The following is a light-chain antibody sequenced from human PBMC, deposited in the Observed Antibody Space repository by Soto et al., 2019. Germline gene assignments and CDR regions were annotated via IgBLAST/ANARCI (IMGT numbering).Light chain of an antibody. V-gene: IGKV3-15*01. CDR2: GAS. Sequence: EIVMTQSPATLSVSPGERATLSCRASQSVSSNLAWYQQKPGQAPRLLIYGASTRATGIPARFSGSGYGTEFTLTISRLQSADFAVYYFQQYNNWPPCTFGQAPKVKIK. CDR3: QQYNNWPPCT. J-gene: IGKJ1*01. CDR1: QSVSSN.